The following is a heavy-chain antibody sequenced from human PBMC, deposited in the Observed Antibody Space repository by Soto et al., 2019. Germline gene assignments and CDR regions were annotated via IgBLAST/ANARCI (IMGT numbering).Heavy chain of an antibody. J-gene: IGHJ6*02. CDR3: AVGYCSSTSCYHRHFTSFGPSGMDI. Sequence: ASVKVSRKASGGTFSSYAMSRVRLAPGKGLEWMGGIIPIFGTANYAQKFQGRVTITADESTSTAYMELSSLRSEDTAVYYCAVGYCSSTSCYHRHFTSFGPSGMDIWGQGTTVTV. CDR2: IIPIFGTA. CDR1: GGTFSSYA. V-gene: IGHV1-69*13. D-gene: IGHD2-2*01.